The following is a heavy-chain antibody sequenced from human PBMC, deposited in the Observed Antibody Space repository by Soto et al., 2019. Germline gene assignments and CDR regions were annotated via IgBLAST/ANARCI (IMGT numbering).Heavy chain of an antibody. CDR1: GFTFSSYS. CDR3: ARKARSSPLGYGSPHFDY. CDR2: ISSSSSYI. V-gene: IGHV3-21*01. J-gene: IGHJ4*02. Sequence: PGGSLRLSCAASGFTFSSYSMNWVRQAPGKGLEWVSSISSSSSYIYYADSVKGRFTISRDNAKNSLYLQMNSLRAEDTAVYYCARKARSSPLGYGSPHFDYWGQGTQVTVSS. D-gene: IGHD3-10*01.